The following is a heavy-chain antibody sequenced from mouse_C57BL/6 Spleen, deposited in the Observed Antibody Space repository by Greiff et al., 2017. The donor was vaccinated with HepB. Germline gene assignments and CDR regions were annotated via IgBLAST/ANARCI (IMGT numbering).Heavy chain of an antibody. Sequence: EVMLVESGGGLVKPGGSLKLSCAASGFTFSDYGIHWVRQAPEKGLEWVAYISSGSSTIYYADTVKGRFTISRDNAKNTLFLQMTSLRSEDTAMYYCARYDYDDYFDYWGQGTTLTVSS. V-gene: IGHV5-17*01. D-gene: IGHD2-4*01. CDR3: ARYDYDDYFDY. CDR2: ISSGSSTI. J-gene: IGHJ2*01. CDR1: GFTFSDYG.